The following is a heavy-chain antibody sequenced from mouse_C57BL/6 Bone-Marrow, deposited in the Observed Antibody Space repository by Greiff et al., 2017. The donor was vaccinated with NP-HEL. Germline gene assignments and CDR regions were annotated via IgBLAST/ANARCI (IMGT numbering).Heavy chain of an antibody. CDR2: INPSSGNT. J-gene: IGHJ2*01. D-gene: IGHD1-1*01. V-gene: IGHV1-4*01. CDR3: ARGPSPAKVVVGY. CDR1: GYTFTSYT. Sequence: QVQLQQSGAELARPGASVKMSCKASGYTFTSYTMHWVKQRPGQGLEWIGYINPSSGNTKYNQKFKDKATLTADKSSSTAYMQRSSLTSEDSAVYYCARGPSPAKVVVGYWGQGTTLTVSS.